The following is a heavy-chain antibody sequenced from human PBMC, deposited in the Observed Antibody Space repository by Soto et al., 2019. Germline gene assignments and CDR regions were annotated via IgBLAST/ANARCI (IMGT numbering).Heavy chain of an antibody. V-gene: IGHV4-34*01. CDR3: ARHVGSAWYWAFDI. CDR2: INHSGST. Sequence: SETLSLTCAVYGGSFSGYYWSWIRQPPGKGLEWIGEINHSGSTKYNPSLESRVTISLDTSKNQFSLNLRSVTAADTAVYYCARHVGSAWYWAFDIWGQGTMVTVSS. J-gene: IGHJ3*02. CDR1: GGSFSGYY. D-gene: IGHD2-8*02.